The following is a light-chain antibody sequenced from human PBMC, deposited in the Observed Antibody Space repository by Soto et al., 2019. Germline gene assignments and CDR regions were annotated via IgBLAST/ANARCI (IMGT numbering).Light chain of an antibody. Sequence: QSVLTQPRSVSGSPGQSVTISCTGTNSDVGTFYFVSWYQQYPDEGPKLIIYDVTERPSGVPDRFSGSKSGNTASLTISGLQAEDEADYYCCSYAGSYTYVFGSGTKVTVL. CDR2: DVT. V-gene: IGLV2-11*01. CDR3: CSYAGSYTYV. CDR1: NSDVGTFYF. J-gene: IGLJ1*01.